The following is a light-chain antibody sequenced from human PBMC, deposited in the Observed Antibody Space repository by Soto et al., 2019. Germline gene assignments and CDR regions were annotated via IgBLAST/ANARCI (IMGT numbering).Light chain of an antibody. CDR1: QNVLYSSNNKNY. Sequence: DIVMTQSPDSLAVSLGERATINYKSSQNVLYSSNNKNYLAWYQQRPGQPPKLLIYWASARESGVPDRFSGSGSGTDFTLTISSLQAEDVAVYYCQQYYSTPLTFGPGTKVDI. CDR2: WAS. J-gene: IGKJ3*01. V-gene: IGKV4-1*01. CDR3: QQYYSTPLT.